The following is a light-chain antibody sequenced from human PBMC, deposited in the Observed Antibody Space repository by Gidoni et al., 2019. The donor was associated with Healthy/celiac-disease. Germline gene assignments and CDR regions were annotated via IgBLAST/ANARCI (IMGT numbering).Light chain of an antibody. CDR1: SLRSYY. Sequence: SSELTQDPAVSVALGQTVRITCQGDSLRSYYASWYQQKPGQAPVLVLYGKNNRPSGIPDRFSGSSSGHTASLTITGAQAEDEADYYCNSRDSSGNVVFGGGTKLTVL. J-gene: IGLJ2*01. V-gene: IGLV3-19*01. CDR3: NSRDSSGNVV. CDR2: GKN.